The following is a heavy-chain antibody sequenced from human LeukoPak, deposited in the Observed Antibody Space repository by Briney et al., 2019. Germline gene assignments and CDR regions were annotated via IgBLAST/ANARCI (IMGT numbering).Heavy chain of an antibody. J-gene: IGHJ4*02. D-gene: IGHD5-12*01. CDR1: AFTFSSYW. Sequence: GGSLRLSCEASAFTFSSYWMHWVRQVPGKGLVWVSRIDSDGIITNYADSVKGRFTISRDNAKNTLYLQMNSLRVEDTAVYYCARVWLPGWGQGTLVTVSS. V-gene: IGHV3-74*01. CDR3: ARVWLPG. CDR2: IDSDGIIT.